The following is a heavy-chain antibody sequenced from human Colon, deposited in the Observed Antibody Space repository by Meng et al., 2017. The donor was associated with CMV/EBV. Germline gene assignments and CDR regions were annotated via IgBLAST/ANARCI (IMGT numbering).Heavy chain of an antibody. CDR2: IYWNDDK. J-gene: IGHJ3*02. D-gene: IGHD3-22*01. V-gene: IGHV2-5*01. CDR1: GFSLSTSGVG. CDR3: AHRQIGPTYYYDSSGYYYLDAFDI. Sequence: SGPTLVKPTQTLTLTCTFSGFSLSTSGVGVGWIRQPPGKALEWLALIYWNDDKRYSPSLKSRLTITKDTSKNQVVLTMTNMDPVDTATYYCAHRQIGPTYYYDSSGYYYLDAFDIWGQGTMVTVSS.